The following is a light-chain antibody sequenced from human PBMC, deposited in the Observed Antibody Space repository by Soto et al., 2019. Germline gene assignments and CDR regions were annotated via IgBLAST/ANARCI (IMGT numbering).Light chain of an antibody. V-gene: IGKV3D-20*02. CDR3: QQHSHWPPWT. CDR2: GAS. J-gene: IGKJ1*01. Sequence: ENVLTQSPGTLSLAPGERATLSCRASQSVSSRYLAWYQQQPGQAPRLLIYGASSRATGIPDRFSGSGSGTDFTLTISSLEPEDFAVYYCQQHSHWPPWTFGQGTKVDIK. CDR1: QSVSSRY.